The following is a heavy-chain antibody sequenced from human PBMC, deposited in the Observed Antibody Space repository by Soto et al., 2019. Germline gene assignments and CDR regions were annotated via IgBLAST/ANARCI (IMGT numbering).Heavy chain of an antibody. Sequence: LRLSCAASGFTFSSYAMSWVRQAPGKGLEWVSAISGSGGSTYYADSVKGRFTISRDNSKNTLYLQMNSLRAEDTAVYYCAIDLTVLRYFDWLPFDYWGQGTLVTVSS. CDR2: ISGSGGST. CDR1: GFTFSSYA. V-gene: IGHV3-23*01. D-gene: IGHD3-9*01. J-gene: IGHJ4*02. CDR3: AIDLTVLRYFDWLPFDY.